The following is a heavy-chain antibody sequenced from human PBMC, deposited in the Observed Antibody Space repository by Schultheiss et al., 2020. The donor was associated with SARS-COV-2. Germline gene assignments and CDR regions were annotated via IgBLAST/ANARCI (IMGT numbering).Heavy chain of an antibody. J-gene: IGHJ2*01. Sequence: SQTLSLTCAVYGGSFSGYYWSWIRQPPGKGLEWIGEINHSGSTNYNPSLKSRVTMSVDTSKNQFSLKLSSVTAADTAVYYCARVDYYDSSGYLNWYFDLWGRGTLVTVSS. CDR1: GGSFSGYY. D-gene: IGHD3-22*01. CDR3: ARVDYYDSSGYLNWYFDL. CDR2: INHSGST. V-gene: IGHV4-34*01.